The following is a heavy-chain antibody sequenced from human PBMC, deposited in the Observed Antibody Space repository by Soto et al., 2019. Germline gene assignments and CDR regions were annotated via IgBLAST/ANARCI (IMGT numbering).Heavy chain of an antibody. Sequence: QVQLQESGPGLVKPSQTLSLTCTVSGDSIISSGYYWTWIRQHPGKGLEWIGYTIYSGNTYYNPSLNNRIIISVDTSENQLSLKLASVTAADTAVYYCARDVSRGNGAFDIWGQGTLVSVSS. CDR1: GDSIISSGYY. CDR3: ARDVSRGNGAFDI. CDR2: TIYSGNT. V-gene: IGHV4-31*03. J-gene: IGHJ3*02. D-gene: IGHD3-10*01.